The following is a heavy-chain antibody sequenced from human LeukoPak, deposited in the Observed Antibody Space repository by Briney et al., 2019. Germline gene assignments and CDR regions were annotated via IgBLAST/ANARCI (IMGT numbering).Heavy chain of an antibody. Sequence: GGSLRLSCAASGFIFSSYTMNWVRPAPGKGLEWVSSISSSSSYIYYADSVKGRFTISRDDAKNSLYLQMNSLRVEDTAVYYCARSADMGLQLTWLKYWGQGILVTVSS. CDR3: ARSADMGLQLTWLKY. V-gene: IGHV3-21*01. D-gene: IGHD5-24*01. CDR2: ISSSSSYI. J-gene: IGHJ4*02. CDR1: GFIFSSYT.